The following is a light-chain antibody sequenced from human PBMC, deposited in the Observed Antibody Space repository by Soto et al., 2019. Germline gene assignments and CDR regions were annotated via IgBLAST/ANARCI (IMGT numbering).Light chain of an antibody. CDR2: AAS. CDR1: QSINTC. CDR3: QQCLRIPLT. J-gene: IGKJ4*01. V-gene: IGKV1-39*01. Sequence: DIQMTQSPSSLSASVGDRVTITGRASQSINTCLNWYQQKPGKPPQILIYAASTLQSGVPSTFSGSGSGTDFTLTTSSLQPEDVATYFCQQCLRIPLTFGGGTKVDIK.